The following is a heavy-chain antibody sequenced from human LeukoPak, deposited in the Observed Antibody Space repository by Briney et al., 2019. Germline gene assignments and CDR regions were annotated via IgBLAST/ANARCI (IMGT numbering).Heavy chain of an antibody. D-gene: IGHD3-16*02. J-gene: IGHJ6*03. CDR1: GGSISSSNYY. V-gene: IGHV4-39*01. Sequence: TSETLSLTCTVSGGSISSSNYYWGWIRQPPGKGLEWIGNIYYTGSTYYNPSLKSRVTISVDTSKNQFSLKVSSVTAADTAVYYCARHIGGRYYYYYMDVWGKGTTVTISS. CDR2: IYYTGST. CDR3: ARHIGGRYYYYYMDV.